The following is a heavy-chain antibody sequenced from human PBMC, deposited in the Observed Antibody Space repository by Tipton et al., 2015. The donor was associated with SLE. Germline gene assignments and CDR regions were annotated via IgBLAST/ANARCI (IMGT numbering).Heavy chain of an antibody. CDR2: IYYSGSS. D-gene: IGHD3-9*01. CDR1: GGSISSYY. J-gene: IGHJ2*01. Sequence: LRLSCTVSGGSISSYYWSWIRQPPGKGLEWIGYIYYSGSSNYNPSLKSRVTISVDTSKNQFSLKLTSVTAADTAVYYCARDGEYDILTGYLNWYFDLWGRGTPVTVSS. V-gene: IGHV4-59*12. CDR3: ARDGEYDILTGYLNWYFDL.